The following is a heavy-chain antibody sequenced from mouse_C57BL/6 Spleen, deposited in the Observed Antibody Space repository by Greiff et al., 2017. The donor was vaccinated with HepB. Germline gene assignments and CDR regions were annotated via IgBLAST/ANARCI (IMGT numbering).Heavy chain of an antibody. J-gene: IGHJ1*03. CDR2: IYPGSGST. CDR3: VRGHDCGRGYFDV. D-gene: IGHD1-1*01. CDR1: GYTFTSYW. Sequence: VQLQQPGAELVKPGASVKMSCKASGYTFTSYWITWVKQRPGQGLEWIGDIYPGSGSTNYNEKFKSKATLTVDTSSSTAYMQLSSLTSEDAAVYYCVRGHDCGRGYFDVWGTGTTVTVSS. V-gene: IGHV1-55*01.